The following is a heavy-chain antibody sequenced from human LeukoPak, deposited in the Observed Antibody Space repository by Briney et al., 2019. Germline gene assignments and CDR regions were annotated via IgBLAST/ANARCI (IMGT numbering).Heavy chain of an antibody. CDR2: IYYSGST. CDR1: GGSISSYY. J-gene: IGHJ5*02. Sequence: SETLSLTRTVSGGSISSYYWSWIRQPPGKGLEWIGYIYYSGSTNYNPSLKSRVTISVDTSKNQFSLKLSSVTAADTAVYYCARDISSIAAPWFDPWGQGTLVTVSS. D-gene: IGHD6-6*01. V-gene: IGHV4-59*01. CDR3: ARDISSIAAPWFDP.